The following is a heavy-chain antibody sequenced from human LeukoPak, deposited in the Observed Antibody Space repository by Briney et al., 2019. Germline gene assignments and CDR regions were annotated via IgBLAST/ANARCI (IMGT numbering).Heavy chain of an antibody. CDR3: ARDIAGDIVVVPAATLQHQNWFDP. V-gene: IGHV1-2*02. CDR2: INPNSGGT. J-gene: IGHJ5*02. D-gene: IGHD2-2*01. CDR1: GYTFTGYY. Sequence: ASVKVSCKASGYTFTGYYMHWVRQASGQGLEWMGWINPNSGGTNYAQKFQGRVTMTRDTSISTAYMELSRLRSDDTAVYYCARDIAGDIVVVPAATLQHQNWFDPWGQGTLVTVSS.